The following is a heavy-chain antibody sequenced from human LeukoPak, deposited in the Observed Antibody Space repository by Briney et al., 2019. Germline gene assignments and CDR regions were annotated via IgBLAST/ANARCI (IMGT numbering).Heavy chain of an antibody. CDR3: AKALYRGPTSPYDY. D-gene: IGHD3-10*01. CDR1: GFTFSSYG. V-gene: IGHV3-30*18. Sequence: GGSLRLSCAASGFTFSSYGMHWVRQAPGKGLEGVAVISYDGSNKYYADSVKGRFTIFRDNSKNTLYLQMNSLRAEDTAVYYCAKALYRGPTSPYDYWGQGTLVTVSS. J-gene: IGHJ4*02. CDR2: ISYDGSNK.